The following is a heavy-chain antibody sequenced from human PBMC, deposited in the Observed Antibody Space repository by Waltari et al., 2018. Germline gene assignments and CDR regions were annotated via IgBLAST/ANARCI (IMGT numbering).Heavy chain of an antibody. CDR3: ARDRWAAERPYKWLDP. D-gene: IGHD6-13*01. Sequence: QVHLVQSGAEVKKPGASVKVSCKASGYPFIGYHMQWVRQAPGQGLEWMGWINPNTGNTNYGQKFQGRVTLTRDTPNTTAYMELSGLTSDDTAVYYCARDRWAAERPYKWLDPWGQGTQVTVSS. J-gene: IGHJ5*02. CDR1: GYPFIGYH. CDR2: INPNTGNT. V-gene: IGHV1-2*02.